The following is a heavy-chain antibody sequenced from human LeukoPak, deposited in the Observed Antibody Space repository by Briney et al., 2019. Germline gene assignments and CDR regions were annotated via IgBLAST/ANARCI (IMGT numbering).Heavy chain of an antibody. V-gene: IGHV1-46*01. Sequence: ASVKVSCKASGYTFTGYYMHWVRQAPGQGLEWMGIINPSGGSTSYAQKFQGRVTMTRDTSTSTVYMELSSLRSEDTAVYYCAREEGITIFGVVMNAFDVWGQGTMVTVSS. CDR3: AREEGITIFGVVMNAFDV. J-gene: IGHJ3*01. D-gene: IGHD3-3*01. CDR1: GYTFTGYY. CDR2: INPSGGST.